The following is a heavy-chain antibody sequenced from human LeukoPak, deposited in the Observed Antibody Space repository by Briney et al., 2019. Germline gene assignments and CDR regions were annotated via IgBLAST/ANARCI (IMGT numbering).Heavy chain of an antibody. V-gene: IGHV1-46*01. D-gene: IGHD7-27*01. CDR2: INPNGGST. J-gene: IGHJ4*02. Sequence: ASVKVSCKASGYTFTSYYLHWVRQAPGQGLEWMGVINPNGGSTTYAQKFQDRVTMTRETSTTTVYMELSTLRSEDTAVYYCARDPEANWAFFDYWGQGTLLTVSS. CDR3: ARDPEANWAFFDY. CDR1: GYTFTSYY.